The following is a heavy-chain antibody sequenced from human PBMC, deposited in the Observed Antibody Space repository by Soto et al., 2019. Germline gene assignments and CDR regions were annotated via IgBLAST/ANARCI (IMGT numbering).Heavy chain of an antibody. D-gene: IGHD3-22*01. V-gene: IGHV4-59*02. CDR2: MYFGGSF. CDR3: ARSYYDSTGFAVDP. CDR1: GASVSHGY. J-gene: IGHJ5*02. Sequence: ETPSLTCNVSGASVSHGYWSWIRQPPGKGLEWIGFMYFGGSFNYNPSLTSRATISVETSKNQFSMKLTSVTASDTAVYYCARSYYDSTGFAVDPWGQG.